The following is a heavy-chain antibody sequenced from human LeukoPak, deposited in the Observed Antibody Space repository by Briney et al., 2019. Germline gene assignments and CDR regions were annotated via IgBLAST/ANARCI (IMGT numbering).Heavy chain of an antibody. V-gene: IGHV3-30-3*01. D-gene: IGHD3-22*01. Sequence: QPGRPLRLPCAASGFTFSSYAMHWVRHARGKGLEWVAVISYDGSNKYYADCVKGRFTISRDNSKNTLYLQMNSLRAEDTAVYYCARQGYDSSEDAFDIWGQGTMVTVSS. CDR2: ISYDGSNK. CDR1: GFTFSSYA. J-gene: IGHJ3*02. CDR3: ARQGYDSSEDAFDI.